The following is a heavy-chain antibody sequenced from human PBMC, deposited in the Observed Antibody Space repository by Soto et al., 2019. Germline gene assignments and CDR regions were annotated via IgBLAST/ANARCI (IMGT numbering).Heavy chain of an antibody. J-gene: IGHJ3*02. CDR2: INPNIGGT. D-gene: IGHD2-2*01. Sequence: ASVPGSCKGSGYTLTGDYIDWVRQAPGQGLEWMGWINPNIGGTNYAQKFQGWVTMTRDTSISTAYMELSRLTSDDTAVYYCARGCGTTSCYEGRTFDIWGQGTMVTVSS. CDR3: ARGCGTTSCYEGRTFDI. V-gene: IGHV1-2*04. CDR1: GYTLTGDY.